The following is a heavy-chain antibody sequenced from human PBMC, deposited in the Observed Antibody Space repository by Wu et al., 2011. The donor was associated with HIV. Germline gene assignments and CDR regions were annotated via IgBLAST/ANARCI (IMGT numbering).Heavy chain of an antibody. CDR2: ISSSSSYI. J-gene: IGHJ2*01. D-gene: IGHD3-16*02. V-gene: IGHV3-21*01. CDR1: GFTFSSYS. CDR3: ASSLTVEKEHLVWYFDL. Sequence: ASGFTFSSYSMNWVRQAPGKGLEWVSSISSSSSYIYYADSVKGRFTISRDNAKNSLYLQMNSLRAEDTAVYYCASSLTVEKEHLVWYFDLWGRGTLVTVSS.